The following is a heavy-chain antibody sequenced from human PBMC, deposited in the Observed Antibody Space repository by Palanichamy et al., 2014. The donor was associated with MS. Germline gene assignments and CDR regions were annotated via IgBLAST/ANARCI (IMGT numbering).Heavy chain of an antibody. CDR3: ARGTDGSSSSRTFDN. V-gene: IGHV3-74*03. Sequence: EVQLVESGGGLVQPGGCLRLSCAASGFTFTSYWMHWVRQAPGKGLVWVSRINSDGNTTTYADSVKGRFTISRDNAKNTVFLQTNTLRAEDSGMYYCARGTDGSSSSRTFDNWGQGTLVTVSS. D-gene: IGHD5-24*01. J-gene: IGHJ4*02. CDR2: INSDGNTT. CDR1: GFTFTSYW.